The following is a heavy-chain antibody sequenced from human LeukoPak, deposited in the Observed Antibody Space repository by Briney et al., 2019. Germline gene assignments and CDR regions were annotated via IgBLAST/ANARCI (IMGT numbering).Heavy chain of an antibody. V-gene: IGHV1-69*13. Sequence: ASVKVSCKASGGTFSSYAISWVRRAPGQGLEWMGGIIPIFGTANYAQKFQGRVTITADESTSTAYMELSSLRSEDTAVYYCARGGFWAPVIYYYYGMDVWGQGTTVTVSS. D-gene: IGHD3-16*01. CDR2: IIPIFGTA. J-gene: IGHJ6*02. CDR3: ARGGFWAPVIYYYYGMDV. CDR1: GGTFSSYA.